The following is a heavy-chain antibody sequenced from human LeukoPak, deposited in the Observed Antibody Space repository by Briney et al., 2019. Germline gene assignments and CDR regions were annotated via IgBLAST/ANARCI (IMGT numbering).Heavy chain of an antibody. CDR1: GYTFTSYA. CDR2: IHPNDGDT. Sequence: ASVKVSCKASGYTFTSYAMNWVRQAPGQGLEWMGLIHPNDGDTKYAQEFQDRVTMTRDTSTSTVYMELSSLRSEDTAVYYCATYTQSGAQGVSDYWGQGTLVTVSS. D-gene: IGHD3-10*01. CDR3: ATYTQSGAQGVSDY. J-gene: IGHJ4*02. V-gene: IGHV1-46*01.